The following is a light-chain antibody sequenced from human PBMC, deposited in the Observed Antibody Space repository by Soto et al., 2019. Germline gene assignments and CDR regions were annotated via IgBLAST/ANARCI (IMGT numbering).Light chain of an antibody. Sequence: QTALSHPAALSGSRGHSITISHTGTSGDLGSSNYVSWYQQHQGKAPKLMIYEVSDRPSEIPSRFSDSQLANNASLTICGLQTENEADYYCSSYSSSSALVGT. J-gene: IGLJ1*01. CDR3: SSYSSSSAL. V-gene: IGLV2-14*01. CDR2: EVS. CDR1: SGDLGSSNY.